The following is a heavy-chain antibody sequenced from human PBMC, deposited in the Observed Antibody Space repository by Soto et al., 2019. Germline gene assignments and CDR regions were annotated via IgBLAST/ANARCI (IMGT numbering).Heavy chain of an antibody. Sequence: EVQLVESGGGLVQPGGSLRLSCAASGFAFSNYWMSWVRQAPGKGLEWVATIKQDGSEKYYVDSMKGRFTISRDKAKNSLDLQMNSLRAEDTAVYHCARGGTSMIVVGAFDDWGQGTLVTVSS. CDR1: GFAFSNYW. CDR2: IKQDGSEK. D-gene: IGHD3-22*01. V-gene: IGHV3-7*01. CDR3: ARGGTSMIVVGAFDD. J-gene: IGHJ4*02.